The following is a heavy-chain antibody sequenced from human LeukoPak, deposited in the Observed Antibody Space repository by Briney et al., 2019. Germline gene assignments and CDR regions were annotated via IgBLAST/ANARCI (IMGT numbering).Heavy chain of an antibody. D-gene: IGHD3-22*01. CDR2: IYYSGST. CDR3: ASSTSYYDSSGYLADY. Sequence: SETLSLTCTVSGGSISSYYWGWIRQPPGKGLEWIGYIYYSGSTNYNPSLKSRVTISVDTSKNQFSLKLSSVTAADTAVYYCASSTSYYDSSGYLADYWGQGTLVTVSS. J-gene: IGHJ4*02. V-gene: IGHV4-59*08. CDR1: GGSISSYY.